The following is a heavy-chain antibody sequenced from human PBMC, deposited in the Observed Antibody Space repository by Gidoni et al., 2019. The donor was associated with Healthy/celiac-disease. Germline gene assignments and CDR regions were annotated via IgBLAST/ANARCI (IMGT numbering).Heavy chain of an antibody. CDR1: GYTFTSYG. CDR2: ISAYNGNT. J-gene: IGHJ4*02. Sequence: QVQLAQSGAEVKKPRASVKVSGEASGYTFTSYGINWVRQAPGQGLEWMGWISAYNGNTNYAQKLQGRVTMTTDTSTSTAYMELRSLRADDTAVYYCARDVITMVRGGTEIDYWGQGTLVTVSS. CDR3: ARDVITMVRGGTEIDY. D-gene: IGHD3-10*01. V-gene: IGHV1-18*04.